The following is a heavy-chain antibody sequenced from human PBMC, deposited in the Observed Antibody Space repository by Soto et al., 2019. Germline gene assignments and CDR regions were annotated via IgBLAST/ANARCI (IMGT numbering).Heavy chain of an antibody. CDR3: ARHRCSSNKQTKFDY. CDR2: IYHTGST. Sequence: SETLSLTCTVSGVTVSSDAYYWSWLRQHPGKGLEWIGNIYHTGSTYYSPSLKSRVVISLDTSNNQFSLTLTSVTAAATAVDHCARHRCSSNKQTKFDYWGRGTLVTVSS. CDR1: GVTVSSDAYY. V-gene: IGHV4-31*03. D-gene: IGHD6-13*01. J-gene: IGHJ4*02.